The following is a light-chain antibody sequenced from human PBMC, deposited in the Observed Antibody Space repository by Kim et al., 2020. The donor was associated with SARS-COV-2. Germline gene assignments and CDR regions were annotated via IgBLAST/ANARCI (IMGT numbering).Light chain of an antibody. J-gene: IGLJ2*01. Sequence: GKTARITCGGNNIGSKSVHWYQQKPGQAPVLVIYYDSDRPSGIPERFSGSNSGNTATLTISRVEAGDEADYYCQVWDSSSDHVVFGGGTKLTVL. CDR2: YDS. CDR3: QVWDSSSDHVV. CDR1: NIGSKS. V-gene: IGLV3-21*04.